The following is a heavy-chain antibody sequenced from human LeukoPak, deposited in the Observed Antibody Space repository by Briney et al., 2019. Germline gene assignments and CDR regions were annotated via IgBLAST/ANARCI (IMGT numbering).Heavy chain of an antibody. CDR2: ISHIGDT. V-gene: IGHV4-4*02. Sequence: SETLSLTCAVSGGSITSTHWWSWVRQPPGKGLEWIGEISHIGDTNYNPSLESRVTISLDKSKNQFSLKLSSVTAADTAIYFCARVTATTPFDYWGQGTLVTVSS. J-gene: IGHJ4*02. D-gene: IGHD1-1*01. CDR3: ARVTATTPFDY. CDR1: GGSITSTHW.